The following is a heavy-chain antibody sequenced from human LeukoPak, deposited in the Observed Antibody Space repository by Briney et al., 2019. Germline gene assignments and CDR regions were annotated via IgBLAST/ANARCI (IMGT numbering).Heavy chain of an antibody. CDR1: GYTFPGYY. V-gene: IGHV1-2*02. D-gene: IGHD6-6*01. Sequence: ASVKVSCKASGYTFPGYYMHWVRQAPGQGPEWMGWINPNSGGTNYAQKFQGRVTMTRDTSISTAYMELSRPRSDDTAVYYCAREHSSSSGKVFDYWGQGTLVTVSS. CDR2: INPNSGGT. CDR3: AREHSSSSGKVFDY. J-gene: IGHJ4*02.